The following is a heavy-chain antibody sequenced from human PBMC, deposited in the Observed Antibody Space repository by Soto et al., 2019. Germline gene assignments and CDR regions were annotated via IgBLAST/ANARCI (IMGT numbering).Heavy chain of an antibody. D-gene: IGHD2-15*01. V-gene: IGHV1-69*13. J-gene: IGHJ6*02. CDR2: IIPMFGTA. CDR3: ARSYCSGGSCYSWRQYYYAMEV. CDR1: GGTLGSYA. Sequence: SVKVSCKAPGGTLGSYAINWVRQAPGQGLEWMGGIIPMFGTANYAQKFQGRVTITADESTSTAYMELSSLRSEDTAVYYCARSYCSGGSCYSWRQYYYAMEVWGQGTAVTVSS.